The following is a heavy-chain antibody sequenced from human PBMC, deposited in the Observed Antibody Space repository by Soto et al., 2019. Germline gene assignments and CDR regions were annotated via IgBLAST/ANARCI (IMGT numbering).Heavy chain of an antibody. J-gene: IGHJ6*02. CDR3: ATDHRARISMIRGVIRPPRPYYYGMDV. D-gene: IGHD3-10*01. CDR1: GYTLTELS. CDR2: FDPEDGET. Sequence: QVQLVQSGAEVKKPGASVRVSCKVSGYTLTELSMHWVRQAPGKGLEWMGGFDPEDGETIYAQTFQGRVTMTEDTSTDTAYMELSSLSSDDTAVYYCATDHRARISMIRGVIRPPRPYYYGMDVWGQGTTVTVSS. V-gene: IGHV1-24*01.